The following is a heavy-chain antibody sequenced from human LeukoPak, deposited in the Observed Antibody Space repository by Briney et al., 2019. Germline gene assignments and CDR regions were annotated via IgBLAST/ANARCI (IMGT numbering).Heavy chain of an antibody. D-gene: IGHD2-15*01. J-gene: IGHJ4*02. V-gene: IGHV3-66*04. CDR1: GFTVTTNY. CDR3: AGPGVATDY. CDR2: IHSDGST. Sequence: GGSLRLSCSASGFTVTTNYMTWVRQAPGMGLEWVSAIHSDGSTYYGDSVKGRFTISRDKSENSLYLQMNGLRAEDTAVYYCAGPGVATDYWGQGTLVTVSS.